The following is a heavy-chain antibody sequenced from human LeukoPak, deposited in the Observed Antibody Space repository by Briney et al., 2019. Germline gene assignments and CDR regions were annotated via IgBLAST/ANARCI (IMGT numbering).Heavy chain of an antibody. CDR1: GFTVSSNY. Sequence: GGSLRLSCAASGFTVSSNYMSWVRQAPGKGLEWVSVIYSGGSTYYADSVEGRFTISRDNSKNTLYLQMNSLRAEDTAVYYCAREDGYNSADYWGQGTLVTVSS. CDR3: AREDGYNSADY. J-gene: IGHJ4*02. CDR2: IYSGGST. D-gene: IGHD5-24*01. V-gene: IGHV3-66*01.